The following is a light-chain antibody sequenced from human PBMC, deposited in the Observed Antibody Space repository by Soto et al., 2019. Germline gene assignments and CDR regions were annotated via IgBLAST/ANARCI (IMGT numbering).Light chain of an antibody. V-gene: IGKV3-11*01. CDR3: QQRSDWPPT. J-gene: IGKJ1*01. CDR2: DTS. CDR1: QSVGTY. Sequence: IDLTQSRSTRSLSPGERATLSCRASQSVGTYLAWFQQTPGQTPRLLIYDTSNRATGIPARFSGSGTGTDFTLTISSLETEDFAVYYCQQRSDWPPTFGQGTKVDIK.